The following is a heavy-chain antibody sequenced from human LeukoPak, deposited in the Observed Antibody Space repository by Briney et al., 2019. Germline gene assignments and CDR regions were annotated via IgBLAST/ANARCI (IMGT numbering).Heavy chain of an antibody. CDR3: ARSPLSREYQLLW. CDR1: GGSISSYY. Sequence: KASETLSLTCSVSGGSISSYYWRWIRQPPGKGLEGIGYIYYSGSTNYNPPLKSRVTISVDTSKNQSSLKLSSVTAADTAAYYCARSPLSREYQLLWWGQGTLVTVSS. D-gene: IGHD2-2*01. CDR2: IYYSGST. J-gene: IGHJ4*02. V-gene: IGHV4-59*08.